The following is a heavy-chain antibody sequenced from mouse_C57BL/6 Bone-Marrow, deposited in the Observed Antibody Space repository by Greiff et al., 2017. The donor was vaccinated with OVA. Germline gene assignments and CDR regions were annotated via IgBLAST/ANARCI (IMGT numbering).Heavy chain of an antibody. D-gene: IGHD3-2*02. V-gene: IGHV10-3*01. Sequence: EVQLQQSGGGLVQPKGSLKLSCAASGFTFNTYAMHWVRQAPGKGLEWVARIRSKSSNYATYYADSVKDRFTISRDDSQSMLYLQMNNLKTEDTAMYYCVRGGSSGYWFAYWGQGTLVTVSA. CDR1: GFTFNTYA. CDR3: VRGGSSGYWFAY. CDR2: IRSKSSNYAT. J-gene: IGHJ3*01.